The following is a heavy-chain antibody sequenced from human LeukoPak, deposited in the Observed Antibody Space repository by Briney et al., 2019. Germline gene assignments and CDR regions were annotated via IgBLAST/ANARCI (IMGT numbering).Heavy chain of an antibody. J-gene: IGHJ6*03. CDR2: IIPIFGTA. V-gene: IGHV1-69*01. CDR1: GGTFRSYA. D-gene: IGHD3-16*01. CDR3: ARGEGSNDYVWGSGRYYYYMDV. Sequence: SVKVSCKASGGTFRSYAITSVRQAPGQGLEWMGGIIPIFGTANYAQKFQGRVTITADESTSTAYMELSSLRSEDTAVYYCARGEGSNDYVWGSGRYYYYMDVWGKGTTVTVSS.